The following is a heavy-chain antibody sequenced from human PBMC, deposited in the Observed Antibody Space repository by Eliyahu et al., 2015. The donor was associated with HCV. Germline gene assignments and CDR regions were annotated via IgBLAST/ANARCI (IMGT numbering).Heavy chain of an antibody. CDR2: ILYDGSNK. Sequence: QVQLVESGGXVVQSGRSXXLXXXASGFPFSSFGMHWVRQAPGKGLEWVAVILYDGSNKYYADSVKGRFTISRDNSKKTLYLQMNSLRAEDTAVYYCAKDREYSSSSGRFYYYMDVWGKGTTVTVSS. CDR3: AKDREYSSSSGRFYYYMDV. D-gene: IGHD6-6*01. J-gene: IGHJ6*03. V-gene: IGHV3-30*18. CDR1: GFPFSSFG.